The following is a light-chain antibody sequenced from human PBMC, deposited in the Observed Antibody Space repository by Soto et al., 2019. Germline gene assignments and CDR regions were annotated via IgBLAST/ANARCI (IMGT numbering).Light chain of an antibody. V-gene: IGLV4-69*01. CDR3: QTWGTGIRV. J-gene: IGLJ2*01. CDR2: LNSDGSH. Sequence: QSVLTQSPSASASLGASVKLTCTLSSGHSSFAIAWHQQQPEKGPRYLMKLNSDGSHSKGDGIPDRFSGSRSGAERYLTISSLQSEDAADYYCQTWGTGIRVFGGGTKLTVL. CDR1: SGHSSFA.